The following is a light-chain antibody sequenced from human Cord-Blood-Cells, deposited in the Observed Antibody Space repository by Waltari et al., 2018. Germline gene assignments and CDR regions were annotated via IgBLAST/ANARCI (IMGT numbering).Light chain of an antibody. CDR1: RGVLYSSNNKNY. V-gene: IGKV4-1*01. Sequence: DIVMTQSPDSLAVSLGERATINCTSSRGVLYSSNNKNYLAWYQQKPGQPPKLLIYWASTREAGVPDRFSGSGSGTDFTRTIGSLQAEDVALYYCQQYYSTPWTFGQGTKVEIK. CDR2: WAS. J-gene: IGKJ1*01. CDR3: QQYYSTPWT.